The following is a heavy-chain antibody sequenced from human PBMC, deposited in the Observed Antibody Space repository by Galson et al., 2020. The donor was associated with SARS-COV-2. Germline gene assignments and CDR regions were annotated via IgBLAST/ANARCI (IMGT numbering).Heavy chain of an antibody. CDR2: NNKHGGGT. CDR1: GFTFNDYA. CDR3: ATVGGGIYCSGGRCFFDY. V-gene: IGHV3-23*01. D-gene: IGHD2-15*01. Sequence: GGSLRLSCATSGFTFNDYAMTWVRQAPGKGLEWVSANNKHGGGTYYADSVKGRFTISRDSAKNTLYLQMNSLRAEDTAVYYCATVGGGIYCSGGRCFFDYWGQGTLVTVSS. J-gene: IGHJ4*02.